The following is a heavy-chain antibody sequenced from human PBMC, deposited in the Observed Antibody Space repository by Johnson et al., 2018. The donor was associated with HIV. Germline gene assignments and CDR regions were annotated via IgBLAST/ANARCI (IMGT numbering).Heavy chain of an antibody. CDR1: GFTFSSYA. CDR3: ARVSSSSSFDAFDI. Sequence: VQLVESGGGVVQPGRSLRLSCAASGFTFSSYAMHWVRQAPGKGLEWVSVIYSGGSTYYEDSVKGRFTISRDNSKNTLYLQMNSLRAEDTAVYYCARVSSSSSFDAFDIWGQGTMVTVSS. V-gene: IGHV3-66*02. J-gene: IGHJ3*02. CDR2: IYSGGST. D-gene: IGHD6-6*01.